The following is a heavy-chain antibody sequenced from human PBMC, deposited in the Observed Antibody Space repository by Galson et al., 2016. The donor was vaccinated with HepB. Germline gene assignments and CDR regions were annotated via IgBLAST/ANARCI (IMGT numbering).Heavy chain of an antibody. Sequence: SVKVSCKAFGYTFRTYYMHWVRQAPGQGLEWMGIINPSGGKTKYAQRFQGRVTMTSDTSTNTLYMELSGLRSDDTAVYYCARGTGKLTTVTTVTSLWYFDLWGRGTLVTVSS. CDR1: GYTFRTYY. V-gene: IGHV1-46*01. CDR3: ARGTGKLTTVTTVTSLWYFDL. J-gene: IGHJ2*01. CDR2: INPSGGKT. D-gene: IGHD4-17*01.